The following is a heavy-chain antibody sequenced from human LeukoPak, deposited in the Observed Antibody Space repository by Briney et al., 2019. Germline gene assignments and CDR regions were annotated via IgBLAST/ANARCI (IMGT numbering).Heavy chain of an antibody. V-gene: IGHV3-30-3*01. CDR2: ISYDGSNK. CDR1: GFTFSSYA. Sequence: PGGSLRLSCAASGFTFSSYAMHWVRQAPGKGLEWVAVISYDGSNKYYADSVKGRFTVSRENAKNSLYLRMNSLRAEDTAVYYCARGRSGSYYVPFDYWGQGILVTVSS. CDR3: ARGRSGSYYVPFDY. J-gene: IGHJ4*02. D-gene: IGHD1-26*01.